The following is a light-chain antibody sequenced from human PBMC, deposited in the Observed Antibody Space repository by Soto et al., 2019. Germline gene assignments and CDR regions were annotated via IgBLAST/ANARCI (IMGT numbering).Light chain of an antibody. J-gene: IGKJ3*01. Sequence: EIVMTQSPATLSVSPGERVILSCRASQSVSSNLAWYQQKPGQAPRLLIYRASTKPTSIPARFSGSGSGTDFTLTISSLQSEDFAVYYCQQYNNWPFTFGPGTKVDIK. CDR3: QQYNNWPFT. CDR2: RAS. CDR1: QSVSSN. V-gene: IGKV3-15*01.